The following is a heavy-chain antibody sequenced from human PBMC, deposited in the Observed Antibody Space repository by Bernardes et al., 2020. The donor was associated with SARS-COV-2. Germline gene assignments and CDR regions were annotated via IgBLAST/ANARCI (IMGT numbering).Heavy chain of an antibody. Sequence: GGSLRLSCEGSGFDFSSYGMHWVRQAPGKGPEWVAVTSYGGTNNYHADSVKGRFTISRDNSKNILYLEMKSLRTEDTAMYYCAAYGWFGELSYALWGQGTMVTVSS. CDR3: AAYGWFGELSYAL. CDR1: GFDFSSYG. J-gene: IGHJ3*01. V-gene: IGHV3-30*03. D-gene: IGHD3-10*01. CDR2: TSYGGTNN.